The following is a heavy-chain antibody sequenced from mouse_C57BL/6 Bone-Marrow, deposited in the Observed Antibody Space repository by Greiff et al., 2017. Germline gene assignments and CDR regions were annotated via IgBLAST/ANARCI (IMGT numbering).Heavy chain of an antibody. CDR3: TTFDY. V-gene: IGHV14-4*01. CDR1: GFNIKDDY. Sequence: EVQLVESGAELVRPGASVKLSCTASGFNIKDDYMHWVKQRPEQGLEWIGWIDPENGDTEYASKFQGKATITADTSSNTAYLQLSSLASEDTAVYYCTTFDYRGKGTLVTVSA. J-gene: IGHJ3*01. CDR2: IDPENGDT.